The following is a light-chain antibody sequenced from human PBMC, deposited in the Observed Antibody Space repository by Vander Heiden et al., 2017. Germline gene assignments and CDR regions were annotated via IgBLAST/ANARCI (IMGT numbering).Light chain of an antibody. CDR3: QQYFRSPPT. V-gene: IGKV4-1*01. CDR1: HSLLYRSHNENY. Sequence: DTVMTKSPDSLAVSLGERATINCKSSHSLLYRSHNENYFGWYQQKAGLPPRLLISWSSTRESGVPDRFSGSGSGTDFALTVSGLQAEDVAFYYCQQYFRSPPTFGQGTRVEIK. CDR2: WSS. J-gene: IGKJ1*01.